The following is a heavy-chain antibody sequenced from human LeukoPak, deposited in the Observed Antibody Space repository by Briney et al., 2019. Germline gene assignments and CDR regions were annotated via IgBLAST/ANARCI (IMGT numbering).Heavy chain of an antibody. Sequence: GGSLRLSCAASGFTFSSYGMHWVRQAPGKGLEWVAVISYDGSNKYYADSVKGRFTISRDNSKTTLYLQMKSLRAEDTPVYYCAKEEQQLVSFPRFPHYWGQGNRVTVSS. J-gene: IGHJ4*02. V-gene: IGHV3-30*18. D-gene: IGHD6-13*01. CDR1: GFTFSSYG. CDR3: AKEEQQLVSFPRFPHY. CDR2: ISYDGSNK.